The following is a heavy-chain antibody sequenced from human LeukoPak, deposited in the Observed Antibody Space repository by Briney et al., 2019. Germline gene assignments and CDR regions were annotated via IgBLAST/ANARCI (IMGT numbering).Heavy chain of an antibody. CDR2: INHSGST. Sequence: SETLSLTCAVYGGSFSGYYWIWIRQPPGKGLEWIGEINHSGSTNYHPSLKSRVTISVTPSTNQFSLKLSSETAADTAVYYCARLRGIGADYYWGQGTLVTVSS. J-gene: IGHJ4*02. D-gene: IGHD1-26*01. V-gene: IGHV4-34*01. CDR3: ARLRGIGADYY. CDR1: GGSFSGYY.